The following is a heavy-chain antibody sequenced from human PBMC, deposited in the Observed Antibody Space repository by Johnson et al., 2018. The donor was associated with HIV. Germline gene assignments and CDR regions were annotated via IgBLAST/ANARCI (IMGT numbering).Heavy chain of an antibody. CDR3: AIGLAYCGGDCSNAFDI. J-gene: IGHJ3*02. D-gene: IGHD2-21*02. CDR1: GFTFDDYG. CDR2: INWNGGST. V-gene: IGHV3-20*04. Sequence: VQLVESGGGVVRPGGSLRLSCAASGFTFDDYGMSWVRQAPGKGLKWVSGINWNGGSTGYADSVKGRFTISRDNAKNSLYLQMNSLRADDTALYYCAIGLAYCGGDCSNAFDIWGQGTMVTVSS.